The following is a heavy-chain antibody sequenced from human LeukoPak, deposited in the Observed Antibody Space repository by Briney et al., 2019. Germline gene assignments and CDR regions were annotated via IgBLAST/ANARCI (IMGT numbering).Heavy chain of an antibody. CDR3: AKVSGSSYYYYYMDV. J-gene: IGHJ6*03. CDR1: GFTFNSYG. Sequence: GGSLTLSCAASGFTFNSYGIHWVRQAPGKGLEWVAFIRYDGSDKYYPDSLKGRFTISRDNSKNTLYLQMNSLRAEDTAVYYCAKVSGSSYYYYYMDVWGKGTTVTVSS. CDR2: IRYDGSDK. V-gene: IGHV3-30*02. D-gene: IGHD3-3*01.